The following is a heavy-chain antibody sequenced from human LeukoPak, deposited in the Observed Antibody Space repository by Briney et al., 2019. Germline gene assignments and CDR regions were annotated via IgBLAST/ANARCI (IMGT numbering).Heavy chain of an antibody. CDR2: IKSRADGGTT. V-gene: IGHV3-15*01. J-gene: IGHJ4*02. CDR3: TRVEGWLHIHNFDY. Sequence: PGGSLRLSCAASGFSFSNAWLSWVRLAPGKGLEWVGRIKSRADGGTTDYNAAVKGRFTISRDDSKSIAYLQMNSLKTEDTAVYYCTRVEGWLHIHNFDYWGQGTLVTVSS. CDR1: GFSFSNAW. D-gene: IGHD5-24*01.